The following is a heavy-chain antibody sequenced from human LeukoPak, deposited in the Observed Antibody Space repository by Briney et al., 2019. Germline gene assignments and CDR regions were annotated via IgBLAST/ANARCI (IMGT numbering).Heavy chain of an antibody. J-gene: IGHJ5*02. D-gene: IGHD2-2*01. CDR3: ARVALPEVPAAMRGFWFDP. V-gene: IGHV1-69*05. CDR2: IIPIFGTA. Sequence: GXSVKVSCKASGGTFISYAISWVRQAPGQGLEWMGGIIPIFGTANYAQKFQGRVTITTDESTSTAYMELSSLRSEDTAVYYCARVALPEVPAAMRGFWFDPWGQGTLVTVSS. CDR1: GGTFISYA.